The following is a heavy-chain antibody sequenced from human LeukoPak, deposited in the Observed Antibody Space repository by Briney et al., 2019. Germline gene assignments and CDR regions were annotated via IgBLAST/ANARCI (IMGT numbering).Heavy chain of an antibody. J-gene: IGHJ5*02. CDR2: INPNSGGT. V-gene: IGHV1-2*02. CDR3: ARANHYYDSSGYYP. CDR1: GYTFTGYY. Sequence: ASVKVSCKASGYTFTGYYMHWVRQAPGQGLEWMGWINPNSGGTNYAQKFQGRVTMTRDTSISTAYMELSRLRSDDTAVYYCARANHYYDSSGYYPWGQGTLVTVSS. D-gene: IGHD3-22*01.